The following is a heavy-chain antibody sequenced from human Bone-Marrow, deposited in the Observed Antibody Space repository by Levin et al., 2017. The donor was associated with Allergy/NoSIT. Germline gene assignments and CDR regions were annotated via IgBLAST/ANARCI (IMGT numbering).Heavy chain of an antibody. CDR1: GYTFTGYY. D-gene: IGHD6-19*01. CDR2: INPNSGGT. J-gene: IGHJ5*02. CDR3: ARQKISSGWTFRYNWFDP. Sequence: GGSLRLSCKASGYTFTGYYMHWVRQAPGQGLEWMGWINPNSGGTNYAQKFQGRVTMTRDTSISTAYMELSRLRSDDTAVYYCARQKISSGWTFRYNWFDPWGQGTLVTVSS. V-gene: IGHV1-2*02.